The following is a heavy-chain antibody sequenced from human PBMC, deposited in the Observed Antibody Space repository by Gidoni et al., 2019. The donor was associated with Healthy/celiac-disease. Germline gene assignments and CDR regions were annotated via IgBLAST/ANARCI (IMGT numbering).Heavy chain of an antibody. CDR2: INHSGST. J-gene: IGHJ4*02. CDR1: GGSPSDYY. V-gene: IGHV4-34*01. D-gene: IGHD2-21*01. Sequence: QVQLQQWGAGLLKPSETLALTCAVYGGSPSDYYWSWIRQPPGKGLAWIGEINHSGSTNYKPSLKSRVTISVDTSKNQFSLKLSSVTAADTAVYYCARVAYCGGDCYKENWGQGTLVTVSS. CDR3: ARVAYCGGDCYKEN.